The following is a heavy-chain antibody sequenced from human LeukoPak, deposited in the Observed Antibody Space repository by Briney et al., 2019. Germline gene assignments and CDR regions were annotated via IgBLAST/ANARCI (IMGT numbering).Heavy chain of an antibody. V-gene: IGHV3-30*03. D-gene: IGHD6-13*01. CDR3: ARDQSSSYYMDV. J-gene: IGHJ6*03. Sequence: GGSLRLSCAASGFTFSIYSMNWVRQAPGKGLEWVAVISYDGSNKYYADSVKGRFTISRDNSKNTLYLQMNSLRAEDTAVYYCARDQSSSYYMDVWGKGTTVTVSS. CDR1: GFTFSIYS. CDR2: ISYDGSNK.